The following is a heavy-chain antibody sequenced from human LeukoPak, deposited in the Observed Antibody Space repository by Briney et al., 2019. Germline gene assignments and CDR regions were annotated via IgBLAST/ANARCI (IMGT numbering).Heavy chain of an antibody. CDR2: ISSGGHI. D-gene: IGHD3-22*01. CDR1: GFTFSSYG. CDR3: ARDQDGGKYYYESSGYSH. J-gene: IGHJ4*02. V-gene: IGHV3-21*01. Sequence: GGSLRLSCAASGFTFSSYGLNWVRQAPGKGLEWVSTISSGGHIYYEDSVKGRFSISRDNAKNSLYLQMNSLRAEDTAVYYCARDQDGGKYYYESSGYSHWGQGILVTVSS.